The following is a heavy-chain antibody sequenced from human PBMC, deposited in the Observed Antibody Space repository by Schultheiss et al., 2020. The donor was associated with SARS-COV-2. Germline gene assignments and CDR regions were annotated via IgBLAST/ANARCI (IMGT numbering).Heavy chain of an antibody. CDR1: GLTFSDYW. J-gene: IGHJ4*02. Sequence: GGSLRLSCVVSGLTFSDYWMHWVRQAPGKGLVWVSRINGDGSFTNYADSVKGRFTISRDNAKNTIHLQMDSLRAEDTAVYYCARDPTLIPAYWGQGALVTVSS. CDR2: INGDGSFT. CDR3: ARDPTLIPAY. V-gene: IGHV3-74*01.